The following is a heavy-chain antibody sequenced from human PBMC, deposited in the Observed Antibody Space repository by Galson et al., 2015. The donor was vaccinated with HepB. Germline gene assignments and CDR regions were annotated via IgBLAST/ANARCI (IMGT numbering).Heavy chain of an antibody. CDR3: ARWFRPGAFDI. D-gene: IGHD3-10*01. V-gene: IGHV3-64*01. Sequence: SLRLSCAASGFTFSSYAMHWVRQAPGKGLEYVSAISSNGGSTYYANSVKGRFTISRDNSKNTLYLQMGSLRAEDMAVYYCARWFRPGAFDIWGQGTMVTVSS. CDR1: GFTFSSYA. J-gene: IGHJ3*02. CDR2: ISSNGGST.